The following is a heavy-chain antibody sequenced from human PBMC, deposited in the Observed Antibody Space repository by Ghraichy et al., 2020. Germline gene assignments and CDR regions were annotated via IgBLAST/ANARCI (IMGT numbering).Heavy chain of an antibody. V-gene: IGHV3-43*01. CDR2: ISWDGGST. D-gene: IGHD3-9*01. CDR1: GFTFDDYT. J-gene: IGHJ6*02. CDR3: AKDTTGSYLDYYYGMDV. Sequence: GALNIACVASGFTFDDYTMHWVRQAPGKGLEWVSLISWDGGSTYYADSVKGRFTISRDNSKKSLYLQMNSLRTEDTALYYCAKDTTGSYLDYYYGMDVWGQGTTVTVSS.